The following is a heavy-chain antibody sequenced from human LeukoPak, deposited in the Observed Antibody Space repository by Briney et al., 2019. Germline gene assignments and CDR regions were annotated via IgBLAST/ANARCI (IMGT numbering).Heavy chain of an antibody. J-gene: IGHJ6*02. CDR2: INSDGSTT. CDR1: GFTVSSSW. D-gene: IGHD3-10*01. V-gene: IGHV3-74*01. CDR3: AGAAYYMDV. Sequence: GGSLRLSCAASGFTVSSSWMHWVRQAPGKGLVWISRINSDGSTTNYADSVKGRFTISRDNAKNTLYLQMNSLRAEDTSVYYCAGAAYYMDVWGQGTTVTVSS.